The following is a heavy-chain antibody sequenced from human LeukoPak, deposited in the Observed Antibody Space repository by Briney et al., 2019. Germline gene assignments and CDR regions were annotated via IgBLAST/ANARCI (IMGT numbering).Heavy chain of an antibody. CDR2: INQDESVK. Sequence: GGSLRLSCAASGFTFSSNWMSWVRQAPGKGLEWVANINQDESVKYYVDSVKGRFTISRDNAKNPLYLQMNSLRAEDTAVYYCVKIDYDSSGYAYWGQGTLVTVSS. D-gene: IGHD3-22*01. CDR1: GFTFSSNW. V-gene: IGHV3-7*01. J-gene: IGHJ4*02. CDR3: VKIDYDSSGYAY.